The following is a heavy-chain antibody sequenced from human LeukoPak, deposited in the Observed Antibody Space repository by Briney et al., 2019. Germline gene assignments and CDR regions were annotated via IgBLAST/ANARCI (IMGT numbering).Heavy chain of an antibody. V-gene: IGHV3-30-3*01. CDR2: ISYDGSNK. CDR3: AREVAAAFDY. J-gene: IGHJ4*02. CDR1: GLTFSSYA. Sequence: GGSLRLSCAASGLTFSSYAMHWVRQAPGKGLEWVAVISYDGSNKYYADSVKGRFTISRDNSKNTLYLQMNSLRAEDTAVYYCAREVAAAFDYWGQGTLVTVSS. D-gene: IGHD2-2*01.